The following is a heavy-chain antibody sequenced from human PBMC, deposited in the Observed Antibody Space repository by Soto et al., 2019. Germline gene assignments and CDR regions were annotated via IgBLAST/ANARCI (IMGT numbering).Heavy chain of an antibody. J-gene: IGHJ4*02. CDR2: VFRSGSV. Sequence: SETLSLTCNVSGGSMTTGSYFWSWIRQPPGKGLEWIGYVFRSGSVNYSPSFKSRVTISIDTSKNQFSLMLKSVTAADTAVYFCARARNRYFDYWGQGALVTVS. CDR3: ARARNRYFDY. V-gene: IGHV4-61*01. CDR1: GGSMTTGSYF. D-gene: IGHD1-1*01.